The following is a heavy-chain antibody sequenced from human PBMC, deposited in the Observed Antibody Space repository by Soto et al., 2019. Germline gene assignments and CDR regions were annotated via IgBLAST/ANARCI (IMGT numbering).Heavy chain of an antibody. D-gene: IGHD3-16*01. J-gene: IGHJ4*02. CDR2: ISSSSSYT. V-gene: IGHV3-11*03. CDR3: VIELRYVCWPLPRSGC. CDR1: GFTFSDYY. Sequence: GGSLRLSCAASGFTFSDYYMSWIRQAPGPGLEWVSYISSSSSYTNYADSVKGRFTISRDNAKNSLYLQMNSLRADDTAVYYCVIELRYVCWPLPRSGCWGQGTQVTVSS.